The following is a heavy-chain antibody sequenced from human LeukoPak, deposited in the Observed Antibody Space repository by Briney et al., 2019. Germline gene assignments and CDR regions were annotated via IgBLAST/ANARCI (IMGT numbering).Heavy chain of an antibody. J-gene: IGHJ4*02. CDR2: IKQDGSKK. V-gene: IGHV3-7*04. D-gene: IGHD5-24*01. CDR3: TRVGYIDEGIDY. CDR1: GFPFSSCW. Sequence: GGSLRLSCVASGFPFSSCWMTWVRQAPGKGLEWVANIKQDGSKKSYVDSVKGRFTISRDNAKNSLYLQMNSLRAEDTAIYYCTRVGYIDEGIDYWGQGTLVTVSS.